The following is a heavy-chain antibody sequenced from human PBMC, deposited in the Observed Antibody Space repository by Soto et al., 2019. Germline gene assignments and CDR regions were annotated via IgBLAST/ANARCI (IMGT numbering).Heavy chain of an antibody. J-gene: IGHJ3*02. CDR2: ISAYNGNT. Sequence: ASVKVSCKASGYTFTSYGISWVRQAPGQGLEWMGWISAYNGNTNYAQKLQGRVTMTTDTSTSTAYMELRSLRSDDTAVYYCARDGRCGELLSRRAFDIWGQGTMVTVSS. V-gene: IGHV1-18*04. D-gene: IGHD3-10*01. CDR1: GYTFTSYG. CDR3: ARDGRCGELLSRRAFDI.